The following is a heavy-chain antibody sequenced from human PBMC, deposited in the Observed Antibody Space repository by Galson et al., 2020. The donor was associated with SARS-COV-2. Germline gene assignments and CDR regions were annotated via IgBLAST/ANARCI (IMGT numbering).Heavy chain of an antibody. V-gene: IGHV4-4*02. CDR2: IYHSGSA. D-gene: IGHD6-13*01. CDR1: GGSISTSNW. CDR3: ARDGSSWSPYRQH. Sequence: SETLSLTCTISGGSISTSNWWTWVRQSPGKGLEWIGEIYHSGSASYNPSLRSRVTISIDTSKNQFSLKVNSVTAADTAVYYCARDGSSWSPYRQHWGLGILVTVSS. J-gene: IGHJ1*01.